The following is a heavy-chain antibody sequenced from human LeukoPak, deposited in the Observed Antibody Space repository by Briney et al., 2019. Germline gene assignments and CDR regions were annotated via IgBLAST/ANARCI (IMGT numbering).Heavy chain of an antibody. CDR2: ISYDGNEK. Sequence: GGSLRLSCVASGFTFSSDAMHWVRQTPGKGLEWVAVISYDGNEKYQVDSVKGRFTISRDNSKNTLYLQMNSLRAEDTAVYYCARGLDYYDSSGYFDYWGQGTLVTVSS. J-gene: IGHJ4*02. V-gene: IGHV3-30*14. D-gene: IGHD3-22*01. CDR3: ARGLDYYDSSGYFDY. CDR1: GFTFSSDA.